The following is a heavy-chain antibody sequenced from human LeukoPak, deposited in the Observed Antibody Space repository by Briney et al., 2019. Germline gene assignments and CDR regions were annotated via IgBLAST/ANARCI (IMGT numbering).Heavy chain of an antibody. V-gene: IGHV4-61*02. CDR3: ARDSNSAVTTSSV. Sequence: SQTLSLTCTVSGGSISSGSYYWSWIRQPAGKGLEWIGRIYTSGSTNYNPSLKSRVTISIDTSKNQFSLKLSSVTAADTAVYYCARDSNSAVTTSSVWGQGTLVTVPS. CDR1: GGSISSGSYY. D-gene: IGHD4-17*01. J-gene: IGHJ4*02. CDR2: IYTSGST.